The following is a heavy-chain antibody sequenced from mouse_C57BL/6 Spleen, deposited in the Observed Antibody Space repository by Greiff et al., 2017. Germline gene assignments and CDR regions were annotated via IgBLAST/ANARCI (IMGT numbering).Heavy chain of an antibody. V-gene: IGHV1-55*01. CDR1: GYTFTSYW. CDR2: IYPGSGST. D-gene: IGHD2-4*01. J-gene: IGHJ3*01. CDR3: ASYYDYEGLPAWFAY. Sequence: QVQLQQPGAELVKPGASVKMSCKASGYTFTSYWITWVKQRPGQGLEWIGDIYPGSGSTNYNEKFESKATLTVDTSSSTAYMQLSSLTSEDSAVYYCASYYDYEGLPAWFAYWGQGTLVTVSA.